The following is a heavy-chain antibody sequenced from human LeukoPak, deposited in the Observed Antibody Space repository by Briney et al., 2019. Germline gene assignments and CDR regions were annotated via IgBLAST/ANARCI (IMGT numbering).Heavy chain of an antibody. D-gene: IGHD5-18*01. CDR3: ARGSYGPDY. CDR1: GFTFSSYW. Sequence: PGGSLRLSCATSGFTFSSYWMSWVRRAPGKGLEWVANIKQDGSEKYYVDSVKGRFTISRDNAKNSLYLQMNSLRAEDTAVYYCARGSYGPDYWGQGTLVTVSP. J-gene: IGHJ4*02. CDR2: IKQDGSEK. V-gene: IGHV3-7*04.